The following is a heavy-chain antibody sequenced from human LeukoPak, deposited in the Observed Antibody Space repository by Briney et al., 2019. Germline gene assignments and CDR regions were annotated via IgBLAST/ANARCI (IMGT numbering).Heavy chain of an antibody. J-gene: IGHJ3*02. D-gene: IGHD2-2*01. CDR1: GFTFGDHA. CDR3: TRDRVGYCSSTSCRVMGAFDI. V-gene: IGHV3-49*04. CDR2: IRSKAYGGTT. Sequence: GGSLRLSCTASGFTFGDHAMSWVRQAPGKGLEWVGFIRSKAYGGTTEYAASVKGRFTISRDDSKSIAYLQMNSLKTEDTAVYYCTRDRVGYCSSTSCRVMGAFDIWGQGTMVTVSS.